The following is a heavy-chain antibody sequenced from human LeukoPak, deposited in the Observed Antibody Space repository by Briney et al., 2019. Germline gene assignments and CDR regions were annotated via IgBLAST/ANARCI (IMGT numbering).Heavy chain of an antibody. J-gene: IGHJ4*02. CDR3: AREWVAGTSDY. D-gene: IGHD6-19*01. Sequence: GGSLRLSCTASGFTFSNFPMHWVRQAPGKGLEYVSAISSGGGATYYANSVRGRFTISRDNSKNTLYLQMGSLRPEDMAVYYCAREWVAGTSDYWGQGTLVTVSS. CDR1: GFTFSNFP. CDR2: ISSGGGAT. V-gene: IGHV3-64*01.